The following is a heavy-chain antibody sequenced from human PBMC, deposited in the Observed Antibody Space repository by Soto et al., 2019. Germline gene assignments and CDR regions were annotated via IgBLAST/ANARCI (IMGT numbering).Heavy chain of an antibody. V-gene: IGHV1-3*01. CDR3: ARATYTSGGSPTFAMDV. D-gene: IGHD3-10*01. Sequence: RASVKVSCKASGYTFSSNAIHWVRQAPGQKLEWMGWINGGNGYAKYSQNFQDRVTLTRDTSASTTYMELSSLRSEDTAIFYCARATYTSGGSPTFAMDVWGQGTTVTVSS. CDR2: INGGNGYA. J-gene: IGHJ6*02. CDR1: GYTFSSNA.